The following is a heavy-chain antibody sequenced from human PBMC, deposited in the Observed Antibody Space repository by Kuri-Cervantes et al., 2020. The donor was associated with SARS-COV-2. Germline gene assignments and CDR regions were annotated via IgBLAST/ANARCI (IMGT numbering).Heavy chain of an antibody. J-gene: IGHJ4*02. Sequence: SVKVSCKASGGTFSSYTISWVRQAPGQGLEWMGRIIPILGIANYAQKFQGRVTITADKSTSTAYMELSSLRSEDTAVYYCARLNSGYDFLPDYWGQGTLVTVSS. CDR1: GGTFSSYT. V-gene: IGHV1-69*02. D-gene: IGHD5-12*01. CDR3: ARLNSGYDFLPDY. CDR2: IIPILGIA.